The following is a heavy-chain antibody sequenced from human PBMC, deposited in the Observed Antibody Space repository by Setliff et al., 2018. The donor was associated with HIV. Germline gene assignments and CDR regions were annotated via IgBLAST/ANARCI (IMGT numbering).Heavy chain of an antibody. CDR3: ASSPIAAPTYYFDY. Sequence: SETLSLTCSVSGGSISSSRYFWGWIRQPPGKGLEWIGSLSYTGSTYYNPSLKSRVTISADTSKNQFSLKLNSVTAADTAVYYCASSPIAAPTYYFDYW. CDR1: GGSISSSRYF. D-gene: IGHD6-6*01. CDR2: LSYTGST. J-gene: IGHJ4*01. V-gene: IGHV4-39*01.